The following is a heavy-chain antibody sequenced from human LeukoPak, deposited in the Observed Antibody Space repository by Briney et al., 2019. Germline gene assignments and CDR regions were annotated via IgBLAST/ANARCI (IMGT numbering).Heavy chain of an antibody. CDR3: AREEVGYSLNWFDP. CDR1: GGSISSGGYY. J-gene: IGHJ5*02. D-gene: IGHD5-18*01. Sequence: SETLSLTCTVSGGSISSGGYYWSWIRQHPGEGLEWIGYIYYSGSTYYNPSLKSRVTIPVDTSKNQFSLKLSSVTAADTAVYYCAREEVGYSLNWFDPWGQGTLVTVSS. V-gene: IGHV4-31*03. CDR2: IYYSGST.